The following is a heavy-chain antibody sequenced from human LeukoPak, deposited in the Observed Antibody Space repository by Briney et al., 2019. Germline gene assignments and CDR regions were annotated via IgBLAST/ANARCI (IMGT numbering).Heavy chain of an antibody. D-gene: IGHD6-19*01. CDR1: GYTFIDYY. V-gene: IGHV1-18*04. J-gene: IGHJ4*02. CDR2: ISAYNGNT. CDR3: ARAAIAVAGRRGDY. Sequence: ASVKVSCKAYGYTFIDYYRHCVRQAPGQGLEWMGWISAYNGNTNYAQKLQGRVTMTTDTSTSTAYMELKSLRSDDTAVYYCARAAIAVAGRRGDYWGQGTLVTVSS.